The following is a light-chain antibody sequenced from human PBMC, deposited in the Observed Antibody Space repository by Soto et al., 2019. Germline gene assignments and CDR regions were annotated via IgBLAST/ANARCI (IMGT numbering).Light chain of an antibody. CDR3: LQHKTFPWT. Sequence: DIQMTQSPSSLSASVGDGVTIACRASQGIRSDLVWYQQQPGKAPKRLIYAASRLERGVPSRFSASGSGTEFTLTISSLQPEDFATYYCLQHKTFPWTFGQGTKVEIK. CDR2: AAS. CDR1: QGIRSD. V-gene: IGKV1-17*01. J-gene: IGKJ1*01.